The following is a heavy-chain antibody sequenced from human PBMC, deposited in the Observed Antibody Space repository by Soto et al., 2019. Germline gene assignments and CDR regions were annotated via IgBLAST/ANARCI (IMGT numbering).Heavy chain of an antibody. CDR2: TYYRSKLYN. CDR1: GDSVSSNSAA. CDR3: AREGCSGGSCYSGLGHDAFDI. D-gene: IGHD2-15*01. Sequence: QVQLQQSGPGLVKPSQTLSLTCAISGDSVSSNSAAWNWIRQSPSRGIEWLGRTYYRSKLYNDYAVSVKSRITINPDTSTIQFSLQLNSVTPEDTAVYYCAREGCSGGSCYSGLGHDAFDIWGQGTMVTVSS. J-gene: IGHJ3*02. V-gene: IGHV6-1*01.